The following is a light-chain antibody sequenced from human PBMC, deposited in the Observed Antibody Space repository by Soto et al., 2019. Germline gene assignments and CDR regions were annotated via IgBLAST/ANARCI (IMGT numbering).Light chain of an antibody. J-gene: IGKJ1*01. CDR2: LGS. CDR3: MPALQPRT. V-gene: IGKV2-28*01. CDR1: QSPLHSNGYNY. Sequence: DIVMTQSPLSLPVTPGEPASISCRSSQSPLHSNGYNYLDWYLQKPGQSPQLLIYLGSYRASGVPDRFSGSGSGTDFTLKISRVEAEDVGVYYCMPALQPRTSGQVTKVDIK.